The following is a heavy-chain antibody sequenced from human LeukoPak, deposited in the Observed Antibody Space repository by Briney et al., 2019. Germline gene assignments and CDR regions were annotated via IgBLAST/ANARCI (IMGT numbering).Heavy chain of an antibody. V-gene: IGHV3-33*01. CDR1: GFTFSSYG. J-gene: IGHJ3*02. CDR3: AREGGDITMVRGVIRGNDAFDI. CDR2: IWYDGSNK. Sequence: GGSLRLSCAASGFTFSSYGMHWVRQAPGKGPEWVAVIWYDGSNKYYADSVKGRFTISRDNSKNTLYLQMNSLRAEDTAVYYCAREGGDITMVRGVIRGNDAFDIWGQGTMVTVSS. D-gene: IGHD3-10*01.